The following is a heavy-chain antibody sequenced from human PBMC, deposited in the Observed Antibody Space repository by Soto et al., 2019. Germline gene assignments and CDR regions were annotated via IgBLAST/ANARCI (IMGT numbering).Heavy chain of an antibody. Sequence: EVQLVESGGGLVQPGGSLNLSLAASGFIFSDPYMAWVARAPGKGLEWVGRARNKVGSYTTAYAASVKGRFTISRDDSKNSLYLEMSSLKTEDTAVYFCARLMGTSFDLWGQGTLVTVSS. CDR2: ARNKVGSYTT. CDR3: ARLMGTSFDL. V-gene: IGHV3-72*01. CDR1: GFIFSDPY. J-gene: IGHJ4*02. D-gene: IGHD2-8*01.